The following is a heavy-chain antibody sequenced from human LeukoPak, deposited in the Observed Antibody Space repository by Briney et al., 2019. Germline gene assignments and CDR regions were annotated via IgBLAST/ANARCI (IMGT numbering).Heavy chain of an antibody. D-gene: IGHD3-10*01. CDR3: ARTLWFGEFRTEEYYYYYGMDV. J-gene: IGHJ6*02. V-gene: IGHV4-61*08. CDR1: GGSISSGGYY. Sequence: SETLSLTCTVSGGSISSGGYYRSWIRQPPGKGLEWIGYIYYSGSTNYNPSLKSRVTISVDTSKNQFSLKLSSVTAADTAVYYCARTLWFGEFRTEEYYYYYGMDVWGQGTTVTVSS. CDR2: IYYSGST.